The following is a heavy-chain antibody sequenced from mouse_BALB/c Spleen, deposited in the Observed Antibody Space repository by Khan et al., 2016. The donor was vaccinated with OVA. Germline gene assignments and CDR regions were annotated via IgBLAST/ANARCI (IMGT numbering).Heavy chain of an antibody. CDR3: DRNYDYDDGIDY. V-gene: IGHV2-2*02. CDR1: GFSLTTYG. J-gene: IGHJ3*01. Sequence: QVQLKESGPGLVQPSQSLSITCTVSGFSLTTYGVHWVRQSPGKGLEWLGVIWGGGSTDYNATFISRLSISKDSSKSQVFLKMNSLQANDTAIYCCDRNYDYDDGIDYWGQGTLVTVSA. D-gene: IGHD2-4*01. CDR2: IWGGGST.